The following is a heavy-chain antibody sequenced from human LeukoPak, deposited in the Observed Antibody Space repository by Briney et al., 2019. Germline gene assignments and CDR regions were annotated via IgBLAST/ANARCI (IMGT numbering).Heavy chain of an antibody. CDR3: ATLRVAATRYYYYYMDV. V-gene: IGHV4-34*01. CDR2: INHSGST. J-gene: IGHJ6*03. Sequence: SETLSLTCAVYGGSFSGYYWSWIRQPPGKGLEWIGEINHSGSTNYNPSLKSRVTISVDTSKNQFSLKLSSVTAADTAVYYCATLRVAATRYYYYYMDVWGKGTTVTISS. CDR1: GGSFSGYY. D-gene: IGHD2-15*01.